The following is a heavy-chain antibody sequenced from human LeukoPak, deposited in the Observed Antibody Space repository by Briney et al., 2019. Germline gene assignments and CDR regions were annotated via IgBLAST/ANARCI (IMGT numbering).Heavy chain of an antibody. CDR1: GGTFSSYA. Sequence: VASVKVSCKASGGTFSSYAISWVRQAPGQGLEWMGRIIPIFGTANYAQKFQGRVTITTDESTSTAYMELSSLRSEDTAVYYCASWERRYCSGGSCYSRYWGQGTLVTVSS. D-gene: IGHD2-15*01. J-gene: IGHJ4*02. CDR2: IIPIFGTA. V-gene: IGHV1-69*05. CDR3: ASWERRYCSGGSCYSRY.